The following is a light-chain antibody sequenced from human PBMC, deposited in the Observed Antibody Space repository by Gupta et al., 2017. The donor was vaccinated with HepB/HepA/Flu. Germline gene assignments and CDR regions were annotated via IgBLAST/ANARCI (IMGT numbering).Light chain of an antibody. V-gene: IGLV1-44*01. Sequence: QSVLTQPPSASGTPGQRVALSCSGSSSNIGENYVNWYQQLPGTAPKVLIYNTNQRPSGVPDRFSCSKSGTAASLAISGLQSEDEAEYDCAAWDDSLNGLFGGGTKLTVL. CDR3: AAWDDSLNGL. J-gene: IGLJ2*01. CDR2: NTN. CDR1: SSNIGENY.